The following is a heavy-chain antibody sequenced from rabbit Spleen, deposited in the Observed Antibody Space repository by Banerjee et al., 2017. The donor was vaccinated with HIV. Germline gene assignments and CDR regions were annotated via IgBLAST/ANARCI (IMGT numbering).Heavy chain of an antibody. CDR3: ARDTGTSFSTYGMDL. CDR2: IDGGSSGAT. J-gene: IGHJ6*01. V-gene: IGHV1S40*01. CDR1: GVSFSFNSY. D-gene: IGHD8-1*01. Sequence: QSVEESGGDLVKPGASLTLTCTASGVSFSFNSYMCWVRQAPGKGLEWIACIDGGSSGATGYASWAKGRFTISKTSSTTVTLQMTSLTAADTATYFCARDTGTSFSTYGMDLWGPGTLVTVS.